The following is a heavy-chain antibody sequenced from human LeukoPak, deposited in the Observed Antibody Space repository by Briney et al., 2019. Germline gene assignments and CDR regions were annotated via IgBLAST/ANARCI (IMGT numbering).Heavy chain of an antibody. Sequence: ASVKVSCKASGYNFSAYGMTWVRQAPGQGLEWMGWVTSDNRDTKYAPKFQGRVTMTTDMSSTTAYMELRSLRSDDTAVYYCARGSHEYWNDYWGQGTLVIVSS. D-gene: IGHD1-1*01. CDR3: ARGSHEYWNDY. J-gene: IGHJ4*02. CDR1: GYNFSAYG. CDR2: VTSDNRDT. V-gene: IGHV1-18*01.